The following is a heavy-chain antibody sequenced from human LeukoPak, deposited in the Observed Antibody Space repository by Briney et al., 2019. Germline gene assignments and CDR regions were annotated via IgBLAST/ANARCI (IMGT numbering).Heavy chain of an antibody. CDR3: TRSNTAFSDY. J-gene: IGHJ4*02. CDR2: IDWDDDK. V-gene: IGHV2-70*11. Sequence: SGPALVKPTQTLTLTCTFSGFSLTSRGVCVSWIRQPPGKALEWLARIDWDDDKYYSTSLKTRLTISKGTSKNWVVLTMTNMDPVDTATYYCTRSNTAFSDYWGQGTLVTVSS. CDR1: GFSLTSRGVC. D-gene: IGHD1/OR15-1a*01.